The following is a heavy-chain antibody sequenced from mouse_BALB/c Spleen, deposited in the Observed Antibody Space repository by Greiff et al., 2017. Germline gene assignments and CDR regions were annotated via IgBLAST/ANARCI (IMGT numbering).Heavy chain of an antibody. CDR1: GFTFSSYG. V-gene: IGHV5-6-3*01. CDR2: INSNGGST. D-gene: IGHD1-3*01. Sequence: EVQRVESGGGLVQPGGSLKLSCAASGFTFSSYGMSWVRQTPDKRLELVATINSNGGSTYYPDSVKGRFTISRDNAKNTLYLQMSSLKSEDTAMYYCARDKGPYYFDYWGQGTTLTVSS. J-gene: IGHJ2*01. CDR3: ARDKGPYYFDY.